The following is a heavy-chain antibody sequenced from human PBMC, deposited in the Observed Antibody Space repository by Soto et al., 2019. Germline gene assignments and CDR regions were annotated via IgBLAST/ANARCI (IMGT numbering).Heavy chain of an antibody. V-gene: IGHV3-23*01. CDR2: ISGSGGST. CDR1: GFTFSSYA. CDR3: AGYLGTIRDAFDI. Sequence: GSLRLSCAASGFTFSSYAMSWVRQAPGKGLEWASAISGSGGSTYYADSVKGRFTISRDNSKNTLYLQMNSLRAEDTAVYYCAGYLGTIRDAFDIWGQGTMVTVSS. D-gene: IGHD2-21*01. J-gene: IGHJ3*02.